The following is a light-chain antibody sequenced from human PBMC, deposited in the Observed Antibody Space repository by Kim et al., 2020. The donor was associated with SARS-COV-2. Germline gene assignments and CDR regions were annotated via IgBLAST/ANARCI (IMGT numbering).Light chain of an antibody. J-gene: IGKJ2*01. CDR2: WAS. CDR1: QSVLYSSNNKNY. Sequence: SATINCKSSQSVLYSSNNKNYLAWYHQKPGQPPKLLIYWASTRESGVPDRFSGSGSGTDFTLTISSLQAEDVAVYYCQQYYSTPYTFGQGTKLEI. CDR3: QQYYSTPYT. V-gene: IGKV4-1*01.